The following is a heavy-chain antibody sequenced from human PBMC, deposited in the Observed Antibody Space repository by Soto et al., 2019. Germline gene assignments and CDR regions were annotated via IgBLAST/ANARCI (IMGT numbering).Heavy chain of an antibody. CDR1: GGSISSGDDY. J-gene: IGHJ4*02. Sequence: PSETLSLTCTVSGGSISSGDDYWNWIRQPPGKGLEWIGYIYYSGSTYYNPSLKSRVTISVDTSKNQFSLKLSSVTAADTAVYYCARYLDYYDSSRGASLHYFDYWGQGTLVTVSS. V-gene: IGHV4-30-4*01. CDR3: ARYLDYYDSSRGASLHYFDY. CDR2: IYYSGST. D-gene: IGHD3-22*01.